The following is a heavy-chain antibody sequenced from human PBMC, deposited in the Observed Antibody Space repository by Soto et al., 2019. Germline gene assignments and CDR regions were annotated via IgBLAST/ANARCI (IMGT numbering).Heavy chain of an antibody. J-gene: IGHJ5*02. CDR3: TRPLGDGWFDP. CDR1: GFTFSGSA. V-gene: IGHV3-73*01. Sequence: GGSLRLSCAASGFTFSGSAMHWVRQASGKWLEWVGRIRSKANSDATAYAASVKDRFTISRDDSKSTAYLQMNSLKTEDTAVYYCTRPLGDGWFDPWGQGXLVTVYS. D-gene: IGHD4-17*01. CDR2: IRSKANSDAT.